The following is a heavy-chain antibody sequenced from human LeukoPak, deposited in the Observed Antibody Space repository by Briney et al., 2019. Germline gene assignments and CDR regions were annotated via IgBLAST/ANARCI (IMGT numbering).Heavy chain of an antibody. Sequence: GGSLRLSCAAASGFPFTDYISWIRQAPGKGLEWVSVISGSGGGTHYADSVKGRFTISRDNSKNTLYLQMSSLRAEDTAVYYCAKCLNYYGSGPNDYWGQGTLVTVSS. CDR2: ISGSGGGT. CDR1: GFPFTDY. D-gene: IGHD3-10*01. J-gene: IGHJ4*02. V-gene: IGHV3-23*01. CDR3: AKCLNYYGSGPNDY.